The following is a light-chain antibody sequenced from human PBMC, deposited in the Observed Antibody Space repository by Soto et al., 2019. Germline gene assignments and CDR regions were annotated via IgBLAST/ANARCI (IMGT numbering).Light chain of an antibody. CDR2: GNS. CDR1: SSNIGAGYD. V-gene: IGLV1-40*01. J-gene: IGLJ2*01. CDR3: QSYDSSLSGSV. Sequence: QSVLTQPPSVSGAPGQRVTISCIGSSSNIGAGYDVHWYQQLPGTAPKLLIYGNSNRPSGVPDRFSGSKSGTSASLAITGLQAEDEADYYCQSYDSSLSGSVFGGGTKLTVL.